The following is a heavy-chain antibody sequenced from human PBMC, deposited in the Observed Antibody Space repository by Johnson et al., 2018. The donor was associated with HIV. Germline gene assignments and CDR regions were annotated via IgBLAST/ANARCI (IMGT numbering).Heavy chain of an antibody. CDR3: ASSESFGAFDI. V-gene: IGHV3-33*01. J-gene: IGHJ3*02. CDR2: IWYDGSNK. CDR1: GFTFSNYG. Sequence: QVQLVESGGGVVQPGRSLRLSCAASGFTFSNYGMHWVRQAPGKGLEWVAVIWYDGSNKYYADSVKGRFTISRDNSKNTLYLQMKSLRAEDTAVYYCASSESFGAFDIWGRGTMVTVSS. D-gene: IGHD1-26*01.